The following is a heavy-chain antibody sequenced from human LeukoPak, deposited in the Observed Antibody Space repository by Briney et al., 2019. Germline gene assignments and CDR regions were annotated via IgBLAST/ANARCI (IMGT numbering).Heavy chain of an antibody. J-gene: IGHJ4*02. Sequence: GESLKISCKGSGYSFSSYWITWVRQMPGKGLEWMGRIDPSDSYINYSPSFQGHVTISADESISTAYLQWSSLRASDTAMYYCASPRKYTSGWYEDYWGQGTLVTVSS. CDR3: ASPRKYTSGWYEDY. CDR2: IDPSDSYI. V-gene: IGHV5-10-1*01. CDR1: GYSFSSYW. D-gene: IGHD6-19*01.